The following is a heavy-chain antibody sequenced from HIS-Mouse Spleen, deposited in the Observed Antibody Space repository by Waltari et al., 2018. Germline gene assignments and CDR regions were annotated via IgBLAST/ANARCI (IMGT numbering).Heavy chain of an antibody. Sequence: SGFTFSSYWMSWVRPAPGKGREWVANIKQDGSEKYYLDSVKGRFTISRDNAKNSLYLQMNSLRAEDTAVYYCARDFRVRGIVGATYGENWFDPWGQGTLVTVSS. D-gene: IGHD1-26*01. V-gene: IGHV3-7*01. CDR2: IKQDGSEK. CDR1: GFTFSSYW. CDR3: ARDFRVRGIVGATYGENWFDP. J-gene: IGHJ5*02.